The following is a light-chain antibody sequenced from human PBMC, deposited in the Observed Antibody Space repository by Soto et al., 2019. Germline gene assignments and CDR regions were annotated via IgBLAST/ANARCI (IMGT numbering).Light chain of an antibody. Sequence: DIQLTQSPSFLSTSVGDTVTITCRARQGISSYLAWYQQKPGKAPKLLIYGASTLQSGVPSRFSGSGSGTEFTLTISSLQPEDFATYYCQQINSYPYTFGQGTKLEIK. V-gene: IGKV1-9*01. CDR3: QQINSYPYT. CDR1: QGISSY. J-gene: IGKJ2*01. CDR2: GAS.